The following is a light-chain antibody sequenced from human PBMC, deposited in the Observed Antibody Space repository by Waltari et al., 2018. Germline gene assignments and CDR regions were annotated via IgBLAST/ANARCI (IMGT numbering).Light chain of an antibody. CDR1: SSDIEGSY. Sequence: QSVLTQPPSASGTPGQRVTISCSGSSSDIEGSYVYWYQQFPGAAPKLLIYRNNQRPPGVPGRLSGAKFGSSASLAISGLRSEDEADYYCATWDDILRTPLFGGGTKLTVL. V-gene: IGLV1-47*01. CDR3: ATWDDILRTPL. CDR2: RNN. J-gene: IGLJ3*02.